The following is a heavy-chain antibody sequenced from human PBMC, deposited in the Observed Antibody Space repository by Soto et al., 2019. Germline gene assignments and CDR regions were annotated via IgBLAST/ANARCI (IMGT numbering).Heavy chain of an antibody. CDR3: AREGYNWNYVQLEY. CDR2: ISSSGSTI. J-gene: IGHJ4*02. Sequence: GSLRLSCASSLFTFSDYYMSWIRQAPGKGLEWVSYISSSGSTIYYADSVKGRFTISRDNAKNSLYLQMNSLRAEDTAVYYSAREGYNWNYVQLEYWGQGTLVTVSS. D-gene: IGHD1-7*01. V-gene: IGHV3-11*01. CDR1: LFTFSDYY.